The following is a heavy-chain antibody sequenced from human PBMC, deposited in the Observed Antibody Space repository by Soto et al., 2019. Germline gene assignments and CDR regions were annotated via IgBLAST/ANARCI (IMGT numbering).Heavy chain of an antibody. Sequence: XSGKVSCKASGYSFTSYGIIWVRQAPGQGLEWMGWISAYNGNTNYAQKLQGRVTMTTDTSTSTAYMELRSLRSDDTAVYYCATGSYSSSWYVPDYWGQGTLVTVSS. CDR1: GYSFTSYG. J-gene: IGHJ4*02. CDR2: ISAYNGNT. D-gene: IGHD6-13*01. CDR3: ATGSYSSSWYVPDY. V-gene: IGHV1-18*01.